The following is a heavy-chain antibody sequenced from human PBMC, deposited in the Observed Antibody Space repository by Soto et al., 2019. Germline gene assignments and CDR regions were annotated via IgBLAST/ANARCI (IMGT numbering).Heavy chain of an antibody. J-gene: IGHJ4*02. V-gene: IGHV3-33*01. CDR2: IWYDGSNK. CDR3: ARGREPYSSVTPYGH. Sequence: SLRLSCAASGFTFSSYGMHWVRQAPGKGLEWVAVIWYDGSNKYYADSVKGRFTISRDNSKNTLYLQMNSLRAEDTAVYYCARGREPYSSVTPYGHWGQGTLVTVSS. D-gene: IGHD2-21*01. CDR1: GFTFSSYG.